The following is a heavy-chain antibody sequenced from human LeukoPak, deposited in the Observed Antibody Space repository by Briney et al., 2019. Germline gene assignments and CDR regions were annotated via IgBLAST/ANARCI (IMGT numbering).Heavy chain of an antibody. CDR2: ISGSGGST. CDR3: AKVVYSGYGRGPFDP. Sequence: GGSLRLSCAASGFTFSSYAMSWVRQAPGKGLEWVSAISGSGGSTYYADSVKGRFTISRDNSKDTLYLQTNSLRAEDTAVYYCAKVVYSGYGRGPFDPWGQGTLVTVSS. D-gene: IGHD5-12*01. J-gene: IGHJ5*02. CDR1: GFTFSSYA. V-gene: IGHV3-23*01.